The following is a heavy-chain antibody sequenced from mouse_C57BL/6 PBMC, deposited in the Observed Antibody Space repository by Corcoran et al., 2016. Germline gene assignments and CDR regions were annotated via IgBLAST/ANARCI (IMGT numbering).Heavy chain of an antibody. Sequence: EFQLQQSQPEMVKPGASVKLSCKASGYSFTDYNMNWVKKSNGKSLEWIGVINPNYGTTSYNQKFKGKATLTVDQSSSTAYMQLNSLTSEDSAVYYCAISGSPMFAYWGQGTLVTVSA. V-gene: IGHV1-39*01. CDR3: AISGSPMFAY. J-gene: IGHJ3*01. D-gene: IGHD3-2*02. CDR2: INPNYGTT. CDR1: GYSFTDYN.